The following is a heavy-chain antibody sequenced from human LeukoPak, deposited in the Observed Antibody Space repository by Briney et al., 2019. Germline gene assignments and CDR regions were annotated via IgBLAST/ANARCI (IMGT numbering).Heavy chain of an antibody. V-gene: IGHV3-23*01. D-gene: IGHD2-2*01. CDR2: TSAGGSST. Sequence: GGSLRLSCAASGFTFSTYEMNWVRQASGKGLEWVSTTSAGGSSTYYADSVKGRFTISRDNSKNTFYLQMNSLRAEDTAAYYCAKGGYCSSSSCYYGWFEPWGQGTLVTVSS. CDR3: AKGGYCSSSSCYYGWFEP. CDR1: GFTFSTYE. J-gene: IGHJ5*02.